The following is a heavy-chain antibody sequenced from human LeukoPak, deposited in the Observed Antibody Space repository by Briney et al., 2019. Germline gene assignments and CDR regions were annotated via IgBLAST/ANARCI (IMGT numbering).Heavy chain of an antibody. CDR2: ISAYNGNT. Sequence: ASVTVSFKASGYTFTSYGISWVRQAPGQGLEWMGWISAYNGNTNYAQKLQGRVTMTKDTSTSTAYMELRSLRSDDTAVYYCARGGERITIFGVVITHNDYWGQGTLVTVSS. CDR3: ARGGERITIFGVVITHNDY. J-gene: IGHJ4*02. D-gene: IGHD3-3*01. V-gene: IGHV1-18*01. CDR1: GYTFTSYG.